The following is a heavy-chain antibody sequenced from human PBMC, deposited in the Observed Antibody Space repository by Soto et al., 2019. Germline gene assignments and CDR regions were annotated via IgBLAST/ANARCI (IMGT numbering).Heavy chain of an antibody. Sequence: EVQLLESGGGLVQPGGSLRLSCAASGFTFSNYAMSWVRQAPGKGLEWVSGISGSGGSTYYADSVKGRFTISRDNSKNTVYLQMNSLRAEDTAVYYCAKPEYTSSPPFDYWGQGTLVTVSS. CDR1: GFTFSNYA. CDR2: ISGSGGST. J-gene: IGHJ4*02. D-gene: IGHD6-13*01. V-gene: IGHV3-23*01. CDR3: AKPEYTSSPPFDY.